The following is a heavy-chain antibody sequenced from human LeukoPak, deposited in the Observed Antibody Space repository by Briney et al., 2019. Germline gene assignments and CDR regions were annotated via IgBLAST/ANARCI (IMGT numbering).Heavy chain of an antibody. CDR2: IYYSGST. V-gene: IGHV4-61*05. CDR3: TRGPDCSSTSCYWTQFDY. CDR1: GGSISSSSYY. J-gene: IGHJ4*02. Sequence: SETLSLTCTVSGGSISSSSYYWSWIRQPPGKGLEWIGYIYYSGSTNYNPSLKSRVTISVDTSKNQFSLKLSSVTAADTAVYYCTRGPDCSSTSCYWTQFDYWGQGTLVTVSS. D-gene: IGHD2-2*01.